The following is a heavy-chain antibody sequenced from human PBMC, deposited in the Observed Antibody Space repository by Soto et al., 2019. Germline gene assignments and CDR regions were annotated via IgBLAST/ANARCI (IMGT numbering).Heavy chain of an antibody. CDR2: IYDSGSS. Sequence: SETLSLTCTVSGASISSGDYFWSWIRQSPGKGLQWIGYIYDSGSSYYNPSLKSRVTMSVDTSKNQFSLKLSYVTAADTAVYYCAREQGSISGPKNFDYWGQGTLVTVSS. CDR3: AREQGSISGPKNFDY. J-gene: IGHJ4*02. V-gene: IGHV4-30-4*01. CDR1: GASISSGDYF. D-gene: IGHD2-8*02.